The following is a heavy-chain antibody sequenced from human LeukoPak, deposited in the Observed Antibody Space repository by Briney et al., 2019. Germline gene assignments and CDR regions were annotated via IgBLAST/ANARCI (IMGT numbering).Heavy chain of an antibody. CDR3: AKVGSGAEYFQH. D-gene: IGHD3-3*01. Sequence: SETLSLTCTVSGGSISSYYWSWVRQPAGKGLEWIGRIYTSGSTNYNPSLKSRVTMSVDTSKNQFSLKLSSVTAADTAVYYCAKVGSGAEYFQHWGQGTLVTVSS. V-gene: IGHV4-4*07. CDR1: GGSISSYY. CDR2: IYTSGST. J-gene: IGHJ1*01.